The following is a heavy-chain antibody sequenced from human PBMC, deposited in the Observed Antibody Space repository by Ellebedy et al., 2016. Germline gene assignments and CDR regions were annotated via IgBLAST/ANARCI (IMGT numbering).Heavy chain of an antibody. CDR3: ARPDSEVNYMDV. Sequence: GESLKISXEASGFTFSDYFMHWVRQAPGKGLEWVAVIWNDGSNKDYAASVKGRFTISRDDSKNTLYLQMNSLRGEDTAVYYCARPDSEVNYMDVWGKGTAVTVSS. CDR2: IWNDGSNK. CDR1: GFTFSDYF. J-gene: IGHJ6*03. V-gene: IGHV3-33*01.